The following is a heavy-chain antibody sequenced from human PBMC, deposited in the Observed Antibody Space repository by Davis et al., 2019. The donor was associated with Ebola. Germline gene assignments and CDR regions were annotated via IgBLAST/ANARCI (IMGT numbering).Heavy chain of an antibody. J-gene: IGHJ4*02. CDR3: ASTYNWNDGNYFDY. Sequence: PSETLSLTCTVSGGSISSYYWSWIRQPPGKGLEWIGYIYYSGSTNYNPSLKSRVTISADKSISTAYLQWSSLKASDTAMYYCASTYNWNDGNYFDYWGQGTLVTVSS. CDR1: GGSISSYY. D-gene: IGHD1-1*01. CDR2: IYYSGST. V-gene: IGHV4-59*12.